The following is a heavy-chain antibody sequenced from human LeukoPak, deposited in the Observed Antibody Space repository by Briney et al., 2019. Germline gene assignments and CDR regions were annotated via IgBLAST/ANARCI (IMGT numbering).Heavy chain of an antibody. Sequence: GGSLRLSCAASGFTFSSYATSWVRQAPGKGLEWVSAISGSGGSTYYADSVKGRFTISRDNSKNTLYLQMNSLRAEDTAVYYCAKDISSSWSFDYWGQGTLVTVSS. CDR1: GFTFSSYA. V-gene: IGHV3-23*01. CDR3: AKDISSSWSFDY. J-gene: IGHJ4*02. CDR2: ISGSGGST. D-gene: IGHD6-13*01.